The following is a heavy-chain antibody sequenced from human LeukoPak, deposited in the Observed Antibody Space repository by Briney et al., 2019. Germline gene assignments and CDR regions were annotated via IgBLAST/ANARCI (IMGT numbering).Heavy chain of an antibody. J-gene: IGHJ4*02. CDR1: GGSISSYY. Sequence: SETLPLTCTVSGGSISSYYWSWIRQPPGKGLEWIGYIYYSGSTNYNPSLKSRVTISVDTSKNQFSLKLSSVTAADTAVYYCARFTWSGYYFDYWGQGTLVTVSS. CDR2: IYYSGST. V-gene: IGHV4-59*08. D-gene: IGHD3-3*01. CDR3: ARFTWSGYYFDY.